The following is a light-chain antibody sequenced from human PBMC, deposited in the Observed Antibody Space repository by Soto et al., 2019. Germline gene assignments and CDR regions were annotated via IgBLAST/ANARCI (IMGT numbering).Light chain of an antibody. Sequence: QSVLTQPASVSGSPGQSLTISCTGTTTDVDPYDLVSWYQQHPGKAPKLMIYEVSNRPSGVSNRFSGSKSGNTASLTISGLQAEDEADYYCSSYTSSAPYVFGTGTKVTVL. J-gene: IGLJ1*01. V-gene: IGLV2-14*02. CDR3: SSYTSSAPYV. CDR2: EVS. CDR1: TTDVDPYDL.